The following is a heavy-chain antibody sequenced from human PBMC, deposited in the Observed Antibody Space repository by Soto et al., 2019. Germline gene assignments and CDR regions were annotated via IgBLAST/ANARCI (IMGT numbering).Heavy chain of an antibody. D-gene: IGHD6-19*01. J-gene: IGHJ5*02. V-gene: IGHV3-21*06. CDR3: ASERGDYDSGWYIDR. CDR1: GFSFSSHS. CDR2: ISSRSSLI. Sequence: LRLSCAASGFSFSSHSFNWVREAPGQGLEWVAYISSRSSLILYADSVRGRFVISRDNALNSLYLQMNSPRDEDTAIYYCASERGDYDSGWYIDRWGQGTPVTVPS.